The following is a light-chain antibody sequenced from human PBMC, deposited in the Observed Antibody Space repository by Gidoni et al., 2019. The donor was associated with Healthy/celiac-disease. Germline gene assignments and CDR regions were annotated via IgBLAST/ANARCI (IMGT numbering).Light chain of an antibody. CDR3: YSYAGSYTFV. Sequence: QSALTQPLSVSGSPGQSITISCTGTSSDVGGYNYVSWYQQHPGKAPKLMIYDVSKRPSGVPDRFSGSKSGNTASLTISGLQAEDEADYHCYSYAGSYTFVFGTGTRVTVL. CDR2: DVS. J-gene: IGLJ1*01. V-gene: IGLV2-11*01. CDR1: SSDVGGYNY.